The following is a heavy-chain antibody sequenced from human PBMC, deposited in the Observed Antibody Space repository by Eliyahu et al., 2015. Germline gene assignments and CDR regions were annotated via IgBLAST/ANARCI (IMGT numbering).Heavy chain of an antibody. CDR2: IYYSGST. J-gene: IGHJ3*02. CDR3: ARVLDLGGDDAFDI. D-gene: IGHD3-16*01. V-gene: IGHV4-59*01. Sequence: QVQLQESGPGLVKPSETLSXTCTVXGCXXSSYXWSWIRQPPGKGLEWMGYIYYSGSTNYNPSLKSRVTISVDTSKNQFSLKLSSVTAADTAVYYCARVLDLGGDDAFDIWGQGTMVTVSS. CDR1: GCXXSSYX.